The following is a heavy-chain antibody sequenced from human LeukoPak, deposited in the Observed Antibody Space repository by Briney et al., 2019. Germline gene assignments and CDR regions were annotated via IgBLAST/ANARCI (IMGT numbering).Heavy chain of an antibody. CDR1: GYSFVLYG. J-gene: IGHJ5*02. D-gene: IGHD1-14*01. CDR2: ISTYNGNT. V-gene: IGHV1-18*01. Sequence: ASVKVSCKASGYSFVLYGISWVRQAPGQGPEWMGWISTYNGNTKYAEKFQGRVTMTTDTPTSTAYMELRSLRSDDTAVYYCVRDNSIADRGWWFDPWGQGTLVTVSS. CDR3: VRDNSIADRGWWFDP.